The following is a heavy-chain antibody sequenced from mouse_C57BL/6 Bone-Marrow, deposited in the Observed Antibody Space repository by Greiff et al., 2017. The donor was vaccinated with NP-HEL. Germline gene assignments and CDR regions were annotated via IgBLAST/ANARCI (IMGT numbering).Heavy chain of an antibody. V-gene: IGHV1-66*01. D-gene: IGHD2-3*01. CDR2: IYPGSGNT. CDR1: GYSFTSYY. Sequence: QVHVKQSGPELVKPGASVKISCKASGYSFTSYYIHWVKQRPGQGLEWVGWIYPGSGNTKYNEKFKGKATLTADTSSSTAYMQLSSLTSEDSAVYYCARCGYYEYFDVWGTGTTVTVSS. CDR3: ARCGYYEYFDV. J-gene: IGHJ1*03.